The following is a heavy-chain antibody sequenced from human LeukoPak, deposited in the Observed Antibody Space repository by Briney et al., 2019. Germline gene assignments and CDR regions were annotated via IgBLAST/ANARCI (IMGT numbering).Heavy chain of an antibody. CDR2: IWYDGSNK. CDR1: GFTFSSYG. CDR3: ARDVPQTYYYYYGMDV. Sequence: PGRSLRLSCAAPGFTFSSYGMHWVRQAPGKGLEWVAFIWYDGSNKYYADSVKGRFTISRDNSKNTLYLQMNSLRAEDTAVYYCARDVPQTYYYYYGMDVWGQGTTVTVSS. J-gene: IGHJ6*02. V-gene: IGHV3-33*01. D-gene: IGHD2-2*01.